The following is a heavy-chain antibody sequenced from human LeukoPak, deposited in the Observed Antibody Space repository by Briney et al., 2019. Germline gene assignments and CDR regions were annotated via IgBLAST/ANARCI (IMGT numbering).Heavy chain of an antibody. CDR1: GGSISSSTYY. Sequence: PETLSLTCTVSGGSISSSTYYWGWIRQPPGKGLEWIGSIYYSGSTYYNPSLKSRVTISVDTSKNQFSLKLSSVTAADTAVYYCARMPHSSSSPNWGQGTLVTVSS. D-gene: IGHD6-13*01. CDR2: IYYSGST. V-gene: IGHV4-39*01. CDR3: ARMPHSSSSPN. J-gene: IGHJ4*02.